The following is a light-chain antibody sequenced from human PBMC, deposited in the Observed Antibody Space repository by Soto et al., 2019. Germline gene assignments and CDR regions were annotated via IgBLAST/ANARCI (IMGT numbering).Light chain of an antibody. V-gene: IGKV3-15*01. CDR3: QQYSDWPSIT. J-gene: IGKJ5*01. Sequence: EIVMTQSPETLSVSAGERATLSCRATQSISSYLAWYQLKPGQDPRLLIYGVSTRATGIPARFSGSGSGTEFTLTISSLQSEDVAVYYCQQYSDWPSITFGQGTRLEIK. CDR1: QSISSY. CDR2: GVS.